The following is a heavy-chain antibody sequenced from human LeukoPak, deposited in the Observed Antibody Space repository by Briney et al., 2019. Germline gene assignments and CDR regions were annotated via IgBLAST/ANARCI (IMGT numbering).Heavy chain of an antibody. J-gene: IGHJ4*02. V-gene: IGHV3-33*01. D-gene: IGHD6-13*01. CDR2: IWYDGSSK. CDR1: GFSFSAYG. CDR3: ARSQSSSLIDY. Sequence: GRSLRLSCAASGFSFSAYGVHWVRQAPGKGLEWVAVIWYDGSSKDYADSVKGRFTLSRDNSKSTLYLQMNSLTVEDTAVYYCARSQSSSLIDYWGQGTLVTVSS.